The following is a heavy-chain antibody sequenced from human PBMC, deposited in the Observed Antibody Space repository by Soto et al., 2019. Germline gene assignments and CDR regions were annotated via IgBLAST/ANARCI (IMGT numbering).Heavy chain of an antibody. CDR3: ARGYSSGWPAYNWFDP. Sequence: PSETLSLTCTVSGGSISSYYWIWIRQPPGKGLEWIGYIYYSGSTNYNPSLKSRVTISVDTSKNQFSLKLSSVTAADTAVYYCARGYSSGWPAYNWFDPWGQGTLVTVSS. V-gene: IGHV4-59*01. D-gene: IGHD6-19*01. CDR2: IYYSGST. CDR1: GGSISSYY. J-gene: IGHJ5*02.